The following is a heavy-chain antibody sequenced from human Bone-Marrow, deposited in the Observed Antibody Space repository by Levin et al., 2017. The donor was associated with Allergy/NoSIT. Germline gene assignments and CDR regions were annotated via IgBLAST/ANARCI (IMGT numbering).Heavy chain of an antibody. J-gene: IGHJ6*02. D-gene: IGHD6-13*01. V-gene: IGHV1-69*06. CDR2: IIPIFGTA. CDR1: GGTFSSYA. CDR3: AGSIAAARGVYYYYGMDV. Sequence: SVKVSCKASGGTFSSYAISWVRQAPGQGLEWMGGIIPIFGTANYAQKFQGRVTITADKSTSTAYMELSSLRSEDTAVYYCAGSIAAARGVYYYYGMDVWGQGTTVTVSS.